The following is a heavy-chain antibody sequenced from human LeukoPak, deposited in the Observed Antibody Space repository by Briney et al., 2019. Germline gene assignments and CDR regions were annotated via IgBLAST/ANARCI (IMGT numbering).Heavy chain of an antibody. CDR1: GGSFSGYY. Sequence: PSETLSLTCAVYGGSFSGYYWSWIRQPPGKGLEWIGEMNHSGSTNYNPSLKSRVTISVDTSKNQLSLKLSSVTAADTAVYYCARAPPTYYYDSSGYYYDYWGQGTLVTVSS. V-gene: IGHV4-34*01. D-gene: IGHD3-22*01. J-gene: IGHJ4*02. CDR2: MNHSGST. CDR3: ARAPPTYYYDSSGYYYDY.